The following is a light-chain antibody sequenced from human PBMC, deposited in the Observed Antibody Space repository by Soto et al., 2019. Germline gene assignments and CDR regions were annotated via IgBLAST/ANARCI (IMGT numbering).Light chain of an antibody. CDR3: QQYNNYWT. CDR1: QSINRY. CDR2: MAS. Sequence: DIQMTQSPSTLSASVGDRVTITCRASQSINRYLAWYQQKPGKAPKVLIYMASSLESGVPSRFSGSGSGTEFTLTISSLQPDDFATYYCQQYNNYWTFGQGTKVEI. V-gene: IGKV1-5*03. J-gene: IGKJ1*01.